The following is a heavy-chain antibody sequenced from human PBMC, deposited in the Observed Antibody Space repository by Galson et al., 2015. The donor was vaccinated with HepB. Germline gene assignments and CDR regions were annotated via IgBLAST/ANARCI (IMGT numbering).Heavy chain of an antibody. CDR2: ILNDGRVK. CDR3: ARRCSGGSCYSGVTDY. CDR1: GLTFLKCC. Sequence: ALRLSCAASGLTFLKCCMSWVRQALVEGLEWVCKILNDGRVKYYVDSVKGRFTISIDKAKNSVYLQMNSLIAEDTAVYYCARRCSGGSCYSGVTDYWGQGTLVTVSS. J-gene: IGHJ4*02. D-gene: IGHD2-15*01. V-gene: IGHV3-7*01.